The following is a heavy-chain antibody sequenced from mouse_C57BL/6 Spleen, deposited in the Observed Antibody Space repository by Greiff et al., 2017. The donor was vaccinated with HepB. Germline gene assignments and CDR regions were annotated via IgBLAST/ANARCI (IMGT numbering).Heavy chain of an antibody. CDR2: IHPNSGST. CDR3: ASLYYYGSGFAY. CDR1: GYTFTSYW. V-gene: IGHV1-64*01. D-gene: IGHD1-1*01. Sequence: VQLQQSGAELVKPGASVKLSCKASGYTFTSYWMHWVKQRPGQGLEWIGMIHPNSGSTNYNEKFKSKATLTVDKSSSTAYMQLSSLTSEDSAVYYWASLYYYGSGFAYWGQGTLVTVSA. J-gene: IGHJ3*01.